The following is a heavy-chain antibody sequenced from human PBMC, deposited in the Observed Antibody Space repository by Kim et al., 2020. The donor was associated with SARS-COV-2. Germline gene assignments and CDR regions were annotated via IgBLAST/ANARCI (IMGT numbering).Heavy chain of an antibody. CDR1: GFTFSSYA. J-gene: IGHJ3*02. CDR3: AKVFPTRLWRRLACDAFDI. V-gene: IGHV3-23*01. CDR2: ISGSGGST. Sequence: GGSLRLSCAASGFTFSSYAMSWVRQAPGKGLEWVSAISGSGGSTYYADSVKGRFTISRDNSKNTLYLQMNSLRAEDTAVYYCAKVFPTRLWRRLACDAFDISAQVAMVAVSS. D-gene: IGHD5-18*01.